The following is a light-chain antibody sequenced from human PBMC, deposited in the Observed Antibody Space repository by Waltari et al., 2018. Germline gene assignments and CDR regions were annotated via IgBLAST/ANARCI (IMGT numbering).Light chain of an antibody. CDR2: KAS. CDR3: QQYDTYPLT. Sequence: DIQMSQSPSTLSASIGDRVTITCRASQNIKTWVAWYQQKPGKAPKFLVYKASRLNNGVPSRFTGSGSGTDFTLTITSLQPDDFATDFCQQYDTYPLTFGGGTKVEIK. CDR1: QNIKTW. V-gene: IGKV1-5*03. J-gene: IGKJ4*01.